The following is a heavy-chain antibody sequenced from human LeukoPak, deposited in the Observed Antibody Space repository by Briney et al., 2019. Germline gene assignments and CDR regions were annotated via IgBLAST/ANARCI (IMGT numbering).Heavy chain of an antibody. V-gene: IGHV4-38-2*01. CDR1: GYSISSGYC. Sequence: SETLSLTCAVSGYSISSGYCWGWIRQPPGKGLEWIGSIYHSGSTYYNPSLKSRVTISVDTSKNQFSLKLSSVTAADTAAYYCARSIWSGYYFDYWGQGTLVTVSS. J-gene: IGHJ4*02. CDR2: IYHSGST. CDR3: ARSIWSGYYFDY. D-gene: IGHD3-3*01.